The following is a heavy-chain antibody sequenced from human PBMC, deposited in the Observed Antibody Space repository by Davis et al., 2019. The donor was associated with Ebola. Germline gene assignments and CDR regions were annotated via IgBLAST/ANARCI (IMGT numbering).Heavy chain of an antibody. CDR1: GYTFTSYG. D-gene: IGHD2-2*03. CDR3: ARDMDIVVVPAVMGPYYYYYGMDV. V-gene: IGHV1-46*01. CDR2: INPSGGST. Sequence: AASVKVSCKASGYTFTSYGISWVRQAPGQGLEWMGIINPSGGSTSYAQKFQGRVTMTRDTSTSTVYMELSSLRSEDTAVYYCARDMDIVVVPAVMGPYYYYYGMDVWGQGTTVTVSS. J-gene: IGHJ6*02.